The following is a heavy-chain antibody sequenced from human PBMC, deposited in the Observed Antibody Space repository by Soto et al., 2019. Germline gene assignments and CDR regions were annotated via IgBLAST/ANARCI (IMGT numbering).Heavy chain of an antibody. D-gene: IGHD2-2*01. J-gene: IGHJ5*01. CDR2: TYYRSKWYN. CDR3: ARLQGTSWFDY. V-gene: IGHV6-1*01. CDR1: GDSVSSNSVT. Sequence: SQTLSLTCANSGDSVSSNSVTWNWIRQSPSRGLEWLGRTYYRSKWYNDYVVSVKSRITINPDTSKNQFSLQLNSVTPEDTAVYYCARLQGTSWFDYWGQGALVTVSS.